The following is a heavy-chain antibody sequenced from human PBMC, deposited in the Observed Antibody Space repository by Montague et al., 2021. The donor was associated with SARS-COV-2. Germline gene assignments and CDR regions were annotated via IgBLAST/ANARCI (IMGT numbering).Heavy chain of an antibody. Sequence: SETLSLTCTVSGGSISSYYWSWIRQPPGKGLEWIGYIYYSGSTNYNPSLKSRVTISVDTSKNQFSLKLSSATAADTAVYYCARHHPAGGVRPWGQGTLVTVSS. CDR2: IYYSGST. CDR1: GGSISSYY. V-gene: IGHV4-59*08. D-gene: IGHD2-8*02. CDR3: ARHHPAGGVRP. J-gene: IGHJ5*02.